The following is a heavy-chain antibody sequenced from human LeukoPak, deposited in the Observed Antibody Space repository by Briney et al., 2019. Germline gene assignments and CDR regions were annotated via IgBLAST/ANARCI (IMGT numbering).Heavy chain of an antibody. CDR2: IKQDGSEK. D-gene: IGHD4-17*01. V-gene: IGHV3-7*01. CDR3: AREDYGDYGNSWFDP. Sequence: GGSLRLSCAASGFTFSSYWMSWVRQAPGKGLEWVANIKQDGSEKYYVDSVKGRFTISRDNAKNSLYLQMNSLRAEDTAVYYCAREDYGDYGNSWFDPWGQGTLVTVSS. J-gene: IGHJ5*02. CDR1: GFTFSSYW.